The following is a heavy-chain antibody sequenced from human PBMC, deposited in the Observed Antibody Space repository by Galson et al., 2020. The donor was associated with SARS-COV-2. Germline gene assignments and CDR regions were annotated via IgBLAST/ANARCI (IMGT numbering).Heavy chain of an antibody. V-gene: IGHV3-23*01. J-gene: IGHJ6*03. Sequence: GESLKISCAASGFTFSLNAMSWVRQAPGKGLEWVSAISGNGGRTYYAGSVKGRFTISRDNSKNTLYLQMNSLRAEDTAVYYCAKNLYVSPDYYYYYMDVWGKGTTVTVSS. CDR2: ISGNGGRT. CDR3: AKNLYVSPDYYYYYMDV. D-gene: IGHD3-10*02. CDR1: GFTFSLNA.